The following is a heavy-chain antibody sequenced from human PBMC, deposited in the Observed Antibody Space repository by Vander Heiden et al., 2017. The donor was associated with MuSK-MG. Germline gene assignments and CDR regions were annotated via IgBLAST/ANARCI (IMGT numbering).Heavy chain of an antibody. V-gene: IGHV3-72*01. J-gene: IGHJ5*02. Sequence: EVQLVESGGGLVQPGGYLRLSCAASGFTFSDPYMDWVRQAPGKGLEWVGRIKNKANSYTTDYAASVKGRFTISRDDSKNSLYLQMNSLKTEDTAVYYCARNHRGWFDPWGQGTLVTVSS. CDR2: IKNKANSYTT. CDR1: GFTFSDPY. CDR3: ARNHRGWFDP.